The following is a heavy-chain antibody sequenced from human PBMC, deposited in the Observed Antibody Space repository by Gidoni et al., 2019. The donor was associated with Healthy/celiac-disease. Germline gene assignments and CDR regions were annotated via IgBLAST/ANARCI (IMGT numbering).Heavy chain of an antibody. Sequence: QVQLVQSGAGVKKPGSSVKVSCKASGGTVSSYAISWVRQAPGQGLEWMGGIIPIFGTANYAQTFQGRVTITADKSTSTAYMELSSLRSEDTAVYYCARVGSSGGYYYYGMDVWGQGTTVTVSS. D-gene: IGHD3-22*01. V-gene: IGHV1-69*06. J-gene: IGHJ6*02. CDR3: ARVGSSGGYYYYGMDV. CDR1: GGTVSSYA. CDR2: IIPIFGTA.